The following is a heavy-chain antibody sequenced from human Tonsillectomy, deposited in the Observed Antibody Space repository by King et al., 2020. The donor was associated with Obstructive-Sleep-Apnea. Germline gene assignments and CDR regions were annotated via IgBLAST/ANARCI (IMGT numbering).Heavy chain of an antibody. D-gene: IGHD3-10*01. Sequence: DVQLVESGGGLVKPGGSLRVSCAASGFTFSNAWMSWVRQAPGKGLEWVGRIKSKSDGGTTDYAAPVKGRFTISRDDSKNTLYLQMISLKTEDTAVYYCATDPPWVGEVPPPGVIWGQGTLVTVSS. CDR3: ATDPPWVGEVPPPGVI. CDR2: IKSKSDGGTT. V-gene: IGHV3-15*01. CDR1: GFTFSNAW. J-gene: IGHJ4*02.